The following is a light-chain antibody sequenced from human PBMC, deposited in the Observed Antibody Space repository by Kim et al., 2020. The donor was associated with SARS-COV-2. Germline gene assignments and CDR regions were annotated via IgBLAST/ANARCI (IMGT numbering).Light chain of an antibody. CDR3: QSYDTSALWV. CDR1: SGTIAGTY. V-gene: IGLV6-57*03. J-gene: IGLJ3*02. Sequence: NFMLTQPHSVSESPGKTVTISCTRGSGTIAGTYVQWYQQRPGRAPATVIYENDQRPSGVPDRFSGSIDSSSNSASLTISGLKTEDEADYYCQSYDTSALWVFGGGTQLTVL. CDR2: END.